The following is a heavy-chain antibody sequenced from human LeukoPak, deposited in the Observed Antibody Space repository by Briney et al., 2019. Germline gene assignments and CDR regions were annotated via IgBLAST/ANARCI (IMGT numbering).Heavy chain of an antibody. V-gene: IGHV1-69*05. J-gene: IGHJ4*02. CDR3: ARDVLAARHPAHFDY. CDR1: GGTFSNFG. Sequence: SVKVSCKASGGTFSNFGISWVRQAPGQGLEWMGGIIPMFDTINYAQKFQGRVTITTDESTSTAYMELSSLRSDDTAVYYCARDVLAARHPAHFDYWGQGTLVTVSS. CDR2: IIPMFDTI. D-gene: IGHD6-6*01.